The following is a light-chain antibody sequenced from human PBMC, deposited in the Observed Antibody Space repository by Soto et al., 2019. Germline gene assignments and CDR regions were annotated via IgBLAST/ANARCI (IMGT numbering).Light chain of an antibody. CDR3: QQYNNWWT. CDR1: QSVRSS. V-gene: IGKV3-15*01. CDR2: GAS. J-gene: IGKJ1*01. Sequence: EIVMTQSPATLSVSPGERATLSCRASQSVRSSLAWYQQKPGQAPRLLIYGASTTATGFPARFSGSGSGTEFPLTISSLQSEDFAVYYCQQYNNWWTLGQGTKVDIK.